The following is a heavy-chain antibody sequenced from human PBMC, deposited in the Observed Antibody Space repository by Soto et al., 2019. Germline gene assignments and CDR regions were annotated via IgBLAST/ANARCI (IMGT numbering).Heavy chain of an antibody. CDR3: ARGKSARWRVATTSTTFDY. V-gene: IGHV4-34*01. Sequence: SETLSLTCAVYGGSFSGYYWSWIRQPPGKGLEWIGEINHSGSTNYNPSLKSRVTISVDTSKNQFSLKLSSVTAADTAVYYCARGKSARWRVATTSTTFDYWGQGTLVTVSS. J-gene: IGHJ4*02. CDR2: INHSGST. CDR1: GGSFSGYY. D-gene: IGHD5-12*01.